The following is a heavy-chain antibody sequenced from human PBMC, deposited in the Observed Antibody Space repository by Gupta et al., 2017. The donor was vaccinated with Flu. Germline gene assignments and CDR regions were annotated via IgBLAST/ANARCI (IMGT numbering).Heavy chain of an antibody. CDR2: HYSSGST. CDR1: GSRESYY. V-gene: IGHV4-59*08. Sequence: GSRESYYWNWIRQSPGKGLEWIGYHYSSGSTKYTLSLTSRVSISLDTCKNQFSLSLTSVTATDTAVYFCGRHGSSTSSADHWGQVILVTVSS. CDR3: GRHGSSTSSADH. D-gene: IGHD2-2*01. J-gene: IGHJ4*02.